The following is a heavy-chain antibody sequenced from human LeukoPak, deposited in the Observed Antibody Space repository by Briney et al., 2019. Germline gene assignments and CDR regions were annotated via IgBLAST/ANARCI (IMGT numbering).Heavy chain of an antibody. Sequence: SQTLSLTCTVSGGSISSGGYYWSWIRQPPGEGLEWIGYIYHSGSTYYNPSLKSRVTISVDGSKNQFSLKLSSVTAADTALYFCAKRGGESNGWGAFDYWGQGTLVTVSS. CDR1: GGSISSGGYY. CDR2: IYHSGST. D-gene: IGHD6-19*01. CDR3: AKRGGESNGWGAFDY. V-gene: IGHV4-30-2*01. J-gene: IGHJ4*02.